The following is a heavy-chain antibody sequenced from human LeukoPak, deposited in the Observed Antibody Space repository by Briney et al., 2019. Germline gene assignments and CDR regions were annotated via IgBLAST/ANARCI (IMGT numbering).Heavy chain of an antibody. CDR1: GYSFTSYW. J-gene: IGHJ5*02. CDR2: IDPSDSYT. D-gene: IGHD2-15*01. Sequence: GESLKISCKGSGYSFTSYWISWVRQMPGKGLEWMGRIDPSDSYTNYSPSFQGHVTISADKSISNAYLQWSSLKASDTAMYYCARPNARGYCSGGSCYDPWGQGTLVTVSS. V-gene: IGHV5-10-1*01. CDR3: ARPNARGYCSGGSCYDP.